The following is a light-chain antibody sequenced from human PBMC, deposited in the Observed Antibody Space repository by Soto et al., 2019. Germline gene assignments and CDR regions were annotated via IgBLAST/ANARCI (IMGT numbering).Light chain of an antibody. CDR2: GAS. CDR3: QQYGSSGT. V-gene: IGKV3-20*01. J-gene: IGKJ1*01. CDR1: QSVSNNY. Sequence: EIVLTQSPVTLSLSPGERATRSCRASQSVSNNYLAWYQQTPGQAPRLLIYGASNRATGIPDRFSGSGSGTDFTLTISRLEPEDFAVYYCQQYGSSGTFGQGTKV.